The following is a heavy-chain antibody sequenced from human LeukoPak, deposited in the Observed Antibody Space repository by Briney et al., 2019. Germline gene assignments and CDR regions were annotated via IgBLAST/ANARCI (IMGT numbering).Heavy chain of an antibody. CDR3: ARHVPRGRSDFDC. CDR1: GFTFGNHW. D-gene: IGHD5-12*01. Sequence: GGSLRLSCAASGFTFGNHWMAWVRQTPGRGPEWVANIDEDGDEKSYAESVKGRFSVSRDNGRTSLYLQMNSLRAEDTAIYYCARHVPRGRSDFDCWGQGVLVTVS. J-gene: IGHJ4*02. V-gene: IGHV3-7*01. CDR2: IDEDGDEK.